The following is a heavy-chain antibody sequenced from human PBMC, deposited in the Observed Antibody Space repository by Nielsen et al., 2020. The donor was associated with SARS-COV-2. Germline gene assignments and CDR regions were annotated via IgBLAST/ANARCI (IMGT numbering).Heavy chain of an antibody. CDR2: MNPNSGNT. CDR3: ARDHCSGGSCQASFDY. CDR1: GYTFTSYD. Sequence: ASVQISCKASGYTFTSYDINWVRQATGQGLEWMGWMNPNSGNTGYAQKFQGRVTMTRDTSISTAYMELSRLRSDDTAVYYCARDHCSGGSCQASFDYWGQGTLVTVSS. V-gene: IGHV1-8*01. D-gene: IGHD2-15*01. J-gene: IGHJ4*02.